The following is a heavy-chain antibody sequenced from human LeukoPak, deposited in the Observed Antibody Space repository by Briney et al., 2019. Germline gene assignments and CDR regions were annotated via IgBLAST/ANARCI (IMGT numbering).Heavy chain of an antibody. Sequence: SQTLSLTCTVSGGSISSGGYYWSWIRQHPGKGLEWIGYIYYSGSTYYNPSLKSRVTISVDTSKNQFSLKLSSVTAADTAVYYCAKTIYDFWSGYASPGGMDVWGQGTTVTVSS. J-gene: IGHJ6*02. D-gene: IGHD3-3*01. CDR3: AKTIYDFWSGYASPGGMDV. CDR1: GGSISSGGYY. V-gene: IGHV4-31*03. CDR2: IYYSGST.